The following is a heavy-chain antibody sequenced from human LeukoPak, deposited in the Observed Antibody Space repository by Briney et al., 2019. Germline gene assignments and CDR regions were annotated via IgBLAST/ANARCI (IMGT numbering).Heavy chain of an antibody. Sequence: PSGTLSLTCAVSGGSISSSNWWSWVRQPPGKGLEWIGEIYHSGSSNYNPSLKSRVTISVDTSKNQFSLKLSSVTAADTAVYYCARRNIAVAGQIDYWGQGTLVTVSS. CDR1: GGSISSSNW. D-gene: IGHD6-19*01. V-gene: IGHV4-4*02. CDR3: ARRNIAVAGQIDY. CDR2: IYHSGSS. J-gene: IGHJ4*02.